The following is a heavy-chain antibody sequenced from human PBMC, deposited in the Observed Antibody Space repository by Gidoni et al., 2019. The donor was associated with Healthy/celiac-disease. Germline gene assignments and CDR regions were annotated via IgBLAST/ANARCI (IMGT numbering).Heavy chain of an antibody. CDR2: INPNSGGT. V-gene: IGHV1-2*06. CDR1: GYTFTGYY. CDR3: ARGDPVHYGDYVDY. Sequence: QVQLVQSEAEVKKPGASVKVFCKASGYTFTGYYMHWVRQAPRQGLEWMGRINPNSGGTNYAQKFQGRVTMTRDTPISTAYMELSRLRSYDTAGYYLARGDPVHYGDYVDYWGQGTLVTGSS. J-gene: IGHJ4*02. D-gene: IGHD4-17*01.